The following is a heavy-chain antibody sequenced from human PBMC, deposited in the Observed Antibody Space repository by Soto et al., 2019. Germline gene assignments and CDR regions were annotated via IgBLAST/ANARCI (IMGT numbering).Heavy chain of an antibody. V-gene: IGHV5-51*01. CDR3: ARSPRSSPYFDY. J-gene: IGHJ4*02. CDR2: IYPGDHET. CDR1: GYTFSNFW. D-gene: IGHD6-13*01. Sequence: LGESLRISFQCSGYTFSNFWIGWVRQLPGKGLEWMGIIYPGDHETRYSPSFHGKVTISADKSINTAYLQWNSLEASDTAFYFCARSPRSSPYFDYWGQGALVTVSS.